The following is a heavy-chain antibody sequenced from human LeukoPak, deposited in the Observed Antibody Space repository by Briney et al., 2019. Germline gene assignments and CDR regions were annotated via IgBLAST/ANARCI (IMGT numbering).Heavy chain of an antibody. Sequence: SETLSLTCAVSGGSISSSNWWSWVRQPPGKGLEWIGEIYHSGSTYYNPSLKSQVTISVDTSKNQFSLKLRSLTAADTAVYYCARHEHSSSWSPPEYFDVWGRGALVTVSS. CDR1: GGSISSSNW. CDR3: ARHEHSSSWSPPEYFDV. V-gene: IGHV4-4*02. J-gene: IGHJ2*01. D-gene: IGHD6-13*01. CDR2: IYHSGST.